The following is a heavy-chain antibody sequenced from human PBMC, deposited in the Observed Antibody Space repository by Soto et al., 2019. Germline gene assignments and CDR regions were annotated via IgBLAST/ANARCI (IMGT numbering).Heavy chain of an antibody. D-gene: IGHD3-16*01. CDR1: GFRLSIYA. V-gene: IGHV3-23*01. CDR2: ISGSGGST. Sequence: GGSLRLACAACGFRLSIYAMSCVLQATGKGLEWVSAISGSGGSTYHADSVKGRFTISRDNSKNTLYLQMNSLRAEDTALYYCAKDLRWGITASAYRGQGTPVTV. CDR3: AKDLRWGITASAY. J-gene: IGHJ4*02.